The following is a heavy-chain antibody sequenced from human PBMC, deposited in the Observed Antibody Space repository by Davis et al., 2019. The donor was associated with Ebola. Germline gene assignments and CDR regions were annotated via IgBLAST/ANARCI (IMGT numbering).Heavy chain of an antibody. CDR1: GFTFSSYG. V-gene: IGHV3-33*01. D-gene: IGHD3-10*01. Sequence: PGGSLRLSCAASGFTFSSYGMHWVRQAPGKGLEWVAVIWYDGSNKYYADSVKGRFTISRDNSKNTLYLQMNNLRAEDTAVYYCARGGYYGSGSIPRYWGQGTLVTVSS. CDR2: IWYDGSNK. J-gene: IGHJ4*02. CDR3: ARGGYYGSGSIPRY.